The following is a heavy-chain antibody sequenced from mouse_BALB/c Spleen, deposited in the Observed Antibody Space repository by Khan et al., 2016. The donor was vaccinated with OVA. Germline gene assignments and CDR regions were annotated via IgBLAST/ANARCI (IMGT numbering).Heavy chain of an antibody. Sequence: VQLKQSGPELMKPGASVKISCKASGYTFTSYYIHWVKQSPGQSLEWIGYIDPFTGGPNYNQNFKGQVTLTVDNSSSTAYMHLSNLKSEDTAVYYCTRFGSTGWCAYWGQETLVTVSA. CDR1: GYTFTSYY. CDR2: IDPFTGGP. V-gene: IGHV1-42*01. J-gene: IGHJ3*01. CDR3: TRFGSTGWCAY. D-gene: IGHD1-1*01.